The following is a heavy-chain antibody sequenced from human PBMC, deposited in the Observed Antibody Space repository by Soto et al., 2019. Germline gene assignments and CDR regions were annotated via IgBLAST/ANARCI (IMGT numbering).Heavy chain of an antibody. V-gene: IGHV3-30*18. D-gene: IGHD2-21*02. CDR1: GFTFSSYG. CDR3: AKDRARHIVVVTAILDY. CDR2: ISYDGSNK. Sequence: QVQLVESGGGVVQPGRSLRLSCAASGFTFSSYGMHWVRQAPGKGLEWVAVISYDGSNKYYADSVKGRFTISRDNSKNTLYLQMNSLRAEDTAVYYCAKDRARHIVVVTAILDYWGQGTLVTVSS. J-gene: IGHJ4*02.